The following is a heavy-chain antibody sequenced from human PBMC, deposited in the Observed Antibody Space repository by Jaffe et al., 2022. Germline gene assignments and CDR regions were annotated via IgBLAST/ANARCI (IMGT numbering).Heavy chain of an antibody. CDR2: ISSSGSTI. V-gene: IGHV3-48*03. Sequence: EVQLVESGGGLVQPGGSLRLSCAASGFTFSSYEMNWVRQAPGKGLEWVSYISSSGSTIYYADSVKGRFTISRDNAKNSLYLQMNSLRAEDTAVYYCARDSNYDILTGYRKPYYYYYYMDVWGKGTTVTVSS. D-gene: IGHD3-9*01. CDR3: ARDSNYDILTGYRKPYYYYYYMDV. J-gene: IGHJ6*03. CDR1: GFTFSSYE.